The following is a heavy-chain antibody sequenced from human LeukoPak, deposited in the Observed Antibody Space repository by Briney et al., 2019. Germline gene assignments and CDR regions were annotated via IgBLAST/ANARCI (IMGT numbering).Heavy chain of an antibody. Sequence: GGSLRLSCAASGFTFSSYSMNWVRQDPGKGLEWVSSISSSSSYIYYADSVKGRFTISRDNAKNSLYLQMNSLRAEDTAVYYCAREWGYSSGWRAFDIWGQGTMVTVSS. J-gene: IGHJ3*02. CDR2: ISSSSSYI. CDR3: AREWGYSSGWRAFDI. CDR1: GFTFSSYS. V-gene: IGHV3-21*01. D-gene: IGHD6-19*01.